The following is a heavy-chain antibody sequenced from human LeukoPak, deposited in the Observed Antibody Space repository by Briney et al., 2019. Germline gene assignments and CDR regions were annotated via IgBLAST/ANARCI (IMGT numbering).Heavy chain of an antibody. D-gene: IGHD3-3*01. CDR1: GFTFSSYA. CDR3: MTGGHYSGT. CDR2: ISGSGGST. Sequence: GGPLRLSCAASGFTFSSYAMSWVRQAPGKGLEWVSAISGSGGSTYYADSVKGRFTISRDNAKNSMYLQMNSLRAEDTAVYYCMTGGHYSGTWGQGSLVTVSS. J-gene: IGHJ5*02. V-gene: IGHV3-23*01.